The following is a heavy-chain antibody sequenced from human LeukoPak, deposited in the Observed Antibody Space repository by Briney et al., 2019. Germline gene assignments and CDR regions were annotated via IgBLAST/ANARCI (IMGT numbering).Heavy chain of an antibody. Sequence: SETLSLTCTVSGGSISSYYWSWLRQPPGKGLEWIGYIYYSGSTNYNPSLKSRVTISVDTSKNQFSLKLSSVTAADTAVYYCAREARYNWFDPWGQGTLVTVSS. CDR3: AREARYNWFDP. D-gene: IGHD6-6*01. CDR1: GGSISSYY. J-gene: IGHJ5*02. V-gene: IGHV4-59*01. CDR2: IYYSGST.